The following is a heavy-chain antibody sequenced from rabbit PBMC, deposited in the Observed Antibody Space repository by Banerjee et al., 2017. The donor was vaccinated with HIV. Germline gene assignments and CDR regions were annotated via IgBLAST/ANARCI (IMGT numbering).Heavy chain of an antibody. CDR2: IYGGSSGST. J-gene: IGHJ6*01. D-gene: IGHD8-1*01. Sequence: QSLEESGGDLVKPGASLTLTCTASGFTLSSYWMCWVRQAPGKGLEWIACIYGGSSGSTYYASWAKGRFTISKTSSTTVTLQMTSLTAADTATYFCARDSGSTYYETRLDLWGPGTLVTVS. V-gene: IGHV1S40*01. CDR3: ARDSGSTYYETRLDL. CDR1: GFTLSSYW.